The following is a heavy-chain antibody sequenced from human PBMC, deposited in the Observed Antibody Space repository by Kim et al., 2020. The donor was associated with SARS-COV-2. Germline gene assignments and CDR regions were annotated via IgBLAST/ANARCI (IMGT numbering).Heavy chain of an antibody. J-gene: IGHJ4*02. CDR3: WGPAAMSGLTPYRIS. V-gene: IGHV3-53*04. Sequence: GGSLRLSCAASGFTVSSNYMSWVRQAPGKGLEWVSVIYSGGSTYYADSVKGRFTISRHNSKNTLYLQMNSLRAEDTAPWGVWGPAAMSGLTPYRISWGQGTLVTVSS. D-gene: IGHD2-2*01. CDR2: IYSGGST. CDR1: GFTVSSNY.